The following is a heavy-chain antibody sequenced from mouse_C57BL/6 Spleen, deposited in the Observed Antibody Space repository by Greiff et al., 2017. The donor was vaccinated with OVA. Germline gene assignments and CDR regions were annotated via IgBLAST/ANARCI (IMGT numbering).Heavy chain of an antibody. Sequence: QVQLQQPGAELVMPGASVKLSCKASGYTFTSYWMHWVKQRPGQGFEWIGEIDPSDSYTNYNQKFKGKSTLTVDKSSSTAYMQLSSLTSEDSAVYYGARGSYYSNYGWFAYWGQGTLVTVSA. CDR2: IDPSDSYT. CDR3: ARGSYYSNYGWFAY. J-gene: IGHJ3*01. V-gene: IGHV1-69*01. CDR1: GYTFTSYW. D-gene: IGHD2-5*01.